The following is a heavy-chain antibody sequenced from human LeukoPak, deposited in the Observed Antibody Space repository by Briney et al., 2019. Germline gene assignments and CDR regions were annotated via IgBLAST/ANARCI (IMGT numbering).Heavy chain of an antibody. V-gene: IGHV3-23*01. CDR1: GFTLGSYA. J-gene: IGHJ3*02. CDR3: AKDRYTSSWLDAFDI. D-gene: IGHD6-13*01. Sequence: GGSLRLSCAASGFTLGSYAMSWVRQAPGKGLEWVSAISGSGGSTYYADSVKGRFTISRDNSKNTLYLQMNSLRAEDTAVYYCAKDRYTSSWLDAFDIWGQGTMVTVSS. CDR2: ISGSGGST.